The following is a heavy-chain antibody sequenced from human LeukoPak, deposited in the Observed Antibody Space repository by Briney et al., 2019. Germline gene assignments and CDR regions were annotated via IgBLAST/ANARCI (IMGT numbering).Heavy chain of an antibody. V-gene: IGHV4-59*02. Sequence: MASETLSLTCTISGGSVSDYYWSWIRQSPGKGLEWIGYIYYSGSTNYNPSLKSRVTISVDTSKNQFSLKLSSVTAADTAVYYCARVCSSGWHYDYWGQGTLVTVSS. CDR1: GGSVSDYY. J-gene: IGHJ4*02. D-gene: IGHD6-19*01. CDR3: ARVCSSGWHYDY. CDR2: IYYSGST.